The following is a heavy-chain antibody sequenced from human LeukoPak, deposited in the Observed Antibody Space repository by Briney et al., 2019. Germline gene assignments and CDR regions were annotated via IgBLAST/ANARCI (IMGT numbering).Heavy chain of an antibody. V-gene: IGHV4-61*01. Sequence: SETLSLTCTVSGGSVSSGSYYWSWIRQPPGKGLEWIGNVYYIGTTTYNSSLKSRVSISVDTSKNQFSLEVTSVTAADTAVYYCAKNTSSSPWFDPWAQGTLVTVSS. D-gene: IGHD6-6*01. CDR2: VYYIGTT. CDR3: AKNTSSSPWFDP. CDR1: GGSVSSGSYY. J-gene: IGHJ5*02.